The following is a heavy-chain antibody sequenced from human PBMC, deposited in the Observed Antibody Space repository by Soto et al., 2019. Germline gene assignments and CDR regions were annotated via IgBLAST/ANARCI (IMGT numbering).Heavy chain of an antibody. J-gene: IGHJ5*02. CDR2: ISSSGSTI. CDR1: GFTFSDYY. V-gene: IGHV3-11*01. CDR3: ARDSPYSSSSGWFDP. D-gene: IGHD6-6*01. Sequence: QVQLVESGGGLVKPGGSLRLSCAASGFTFSDYYMSWIRQAPGKGLEWVSYISSSGSTIYYADSVKGRFTISRDHAKNSLYRQMTSLRAEDTAVYYCARDSPYSSSSGWFDPWGQGTLVTVSS.